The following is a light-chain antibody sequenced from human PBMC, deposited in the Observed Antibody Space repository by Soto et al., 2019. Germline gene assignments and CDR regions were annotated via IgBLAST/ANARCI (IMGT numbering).Light chain of an antibody. V-gene: IGKV3D-20*02. Sequence: VLSQTPGTLSLSPGDSATLSCRASQSVDTSYLGWYQQKPGQAPRLFIYGASSRATGIPDRFSGSGAGTDFTLTINRLEPEDFAVYYCQQRSNWPITFGQGTRLDIK. CDR2: GAS. CDR1: QSVDTSY. CDR3: QQRSNWPIT. J-gene: IGKJ5*01.